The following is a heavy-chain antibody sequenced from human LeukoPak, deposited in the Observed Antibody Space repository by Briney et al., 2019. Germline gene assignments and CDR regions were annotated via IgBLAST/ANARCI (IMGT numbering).Heavy chain of an antibody. Sequence: SVKVSCKVSGYTLTELSMHWVRQAPGKGGEWMGGFDPEDGETIYAQKFQGRVTMTEDTSTDTAYMELSSLRSEDTAVYYCATDLQDYVWGSYRYCAFDIWGQGTMVTVSS. CDR3: ATDLQDYVWGSYRYCAFDI. J-gene: IGHJ3*02. CDR2: FDPEDGET. V-gene: IGHV1-24*01. D-gene: IGHD3-16*02. CDR1: GYTLTELS.